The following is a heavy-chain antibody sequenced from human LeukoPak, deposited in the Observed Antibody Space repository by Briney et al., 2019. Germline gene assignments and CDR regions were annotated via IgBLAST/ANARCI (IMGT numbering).Heavy chain of an antibody. D-gene: IGHD4-17*01. CDR2: ISSSSYI. Sequence: GGSLRLSCAASGFTFSSYSMNWVRQAPGKGLEWVSSISSSSYIYYADSVKGRFTISRDNAKNSLYLQMNSLRAEDTAVYYCARGDPTATVTLFDYWGQGTLVTVSS. V-gene: IGHV3-21*01. CDR1: GFTFSSYS. CDR3: ARGDPTATVTLFDY. J-gene: IGHJ4*02.